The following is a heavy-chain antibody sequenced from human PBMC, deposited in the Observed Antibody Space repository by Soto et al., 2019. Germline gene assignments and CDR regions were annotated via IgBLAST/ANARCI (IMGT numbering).Heavy chain of an antibody. CDR2: ISGSGGST. V-gene: IGHV3-23*01. Sequence: GESLKISCAASGFTFSSYAMSWVRQAPGKGLEWVSAISGSGGSTYYADSVKGRFTISRDNSKNTLYLQMNSLRAEDTAVYYCAKSLATMIVVEDYYGMDVWGQGTTVTVSS. CDR1: GFTFSSYA. CDR3: AKSLATMIVVEDYYGMDV. J-gene: IGHJ6*02. D-gene: IGHD3-22*01.